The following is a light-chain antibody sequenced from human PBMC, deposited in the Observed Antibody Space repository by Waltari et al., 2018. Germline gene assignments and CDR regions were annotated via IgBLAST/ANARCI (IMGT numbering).Light chain of an antibody. Sequence: QSVVTQPPSASGPAGQQVTISCSGRTPNIGRNYVYWYQQLPGAAPNLLIYNNDQRPSGVPDRFSASKSGTSASLAISGLRSEDEADYYCVAWDDTLRGRVFGGGTKLTVL. CDR3: VAWDDTLRGRV. CDR1: TPNIGRNY. CDR2: NND. J-gene: IGLJ3*02. V-gene: IGLV1-47*01.